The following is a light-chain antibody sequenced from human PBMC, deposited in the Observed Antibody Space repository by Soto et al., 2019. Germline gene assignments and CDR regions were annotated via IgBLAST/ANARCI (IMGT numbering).Light chain of an antibody. Sequence: EIELTQSPGTLSLSPGERATLSCRASQRLASSYLAWFQQGPGQAPRILLYGVSSRDTGIPDRFSGSGSGTDFTLAISRVEPEDFEVYFCQQYADSPITFGQGTRLEIK. CDR1: QRLASSY. V-gene: IGKV3-20*01. J-gene: IGKJ5*01. CDR2: GVS. CDR3: QQYADSPIT.